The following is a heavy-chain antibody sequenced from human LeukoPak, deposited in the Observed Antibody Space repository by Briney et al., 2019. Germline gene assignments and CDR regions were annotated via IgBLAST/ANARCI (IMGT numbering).Heavy chain of an antibody. CDR2: INHSGST. V-gene: IGHV4-34*01. CDR1: GGSFSGYY. D-gene: IGHD6-19*01. J-gene: IGHJ6*04. Sequence: SETLSLTCAVYGGSFSGYYWSWIRQPPGKGLEWIGEINHSGSTNYNPSPKSRVTISVDTSKNQFSLKLSSVTAADTAVYYCARGRNSYSSGWFRDYGMDVWGKGTTVTVSS. CDR3: ARGRNSYSSGWFRDYGMDV.